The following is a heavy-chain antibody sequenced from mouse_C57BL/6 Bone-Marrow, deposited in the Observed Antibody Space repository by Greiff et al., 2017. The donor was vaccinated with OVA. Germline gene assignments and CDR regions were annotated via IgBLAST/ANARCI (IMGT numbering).Heavy chain of an antibody. CDR2: ISNGGGNT. CDR1: GFTFSDYY. V-gene: IGHV5-12*01. CDR3: ARDGYYWYFEV. D-gene: IGHD2-3*01. Sequence: EVQRVESGGGLVQPGGSLKLSCAASGFTFSDYYMYWVRQSPEQRLEWFAYISNGGGNTYYPDNVKGLFTISKDNAKDTLYLQMSRLKSEDTAMYYCARDGYYWYFEVWGTGTTVTVSS. J-gene: IGHJ1*03.